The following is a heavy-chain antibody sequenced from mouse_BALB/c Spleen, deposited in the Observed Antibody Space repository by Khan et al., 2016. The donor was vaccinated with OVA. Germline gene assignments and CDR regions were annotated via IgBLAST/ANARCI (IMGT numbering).Heavy chain of an antibody. CDR2: INTYTGEP. Sequence: QIQLVQSGPELKKPGETVKISCKASGYTFTNYGMNWVKQSPGKALKWMGWINTYTGEPTSADDFKGRFAFSLETSASTAYLQINNLKNEDTATYFWARPPYYSYTLAHWGQGTSVTVSS. CDR3: ARPPYYSYTLAH. CDR1: GYTFTNYG. V-gene: IGHV9-3-1*01. D-gene: IGHD2-10*01. J-gene: IGHJ4*01.